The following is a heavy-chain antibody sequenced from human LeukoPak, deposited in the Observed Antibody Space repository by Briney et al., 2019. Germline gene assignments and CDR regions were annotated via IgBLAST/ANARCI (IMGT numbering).Heavy chain of an antibody. CDR1: GFTFSSYG. J-gene: IGHJ3*02. D-gene: IGHD2-15*01. Sequence: GRSLRLSCAASGFTFSSYGMHWVRQAPGKGLEWVAVIWYDGSNKYYADSVKGRFTISRDNSKNTLYVQMNSLRAEDTAVYYCAREADCSGGNCYRGAFDIWGQGTMITVSS. CDR3: AREADCSGGNCYRGAFDI. V-gene: IGHV3-33*01. CDR2: IWYDGSNK.